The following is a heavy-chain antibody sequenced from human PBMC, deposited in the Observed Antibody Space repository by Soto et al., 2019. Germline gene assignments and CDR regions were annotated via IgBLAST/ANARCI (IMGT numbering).Heavy chain of an antibody. CDR1: GFTFSSYA. V-gene: IGHV3-23*01. Sequence: GGSLRLSCAASGFTFSSYAMRWVRQAPGKGLEWVSTVSDTGVTTVYADSVRGRFTISRDNSRNTVFLHLNSLRAEDTAIYYCGKDMYTGSSTVAYWGQGTLVTVS. CDR2: VSDTGVTT. D-gene: IGHD1-26*01. CDR3: GKDMYTGSSTVAY. J-gene: IGHJ4*02.